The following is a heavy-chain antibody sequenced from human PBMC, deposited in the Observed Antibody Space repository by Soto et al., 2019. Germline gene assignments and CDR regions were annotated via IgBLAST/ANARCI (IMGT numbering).Heavy chain of an antibody. CDR2: IYYSGST. Sequence: SETLSLTCTVSGGSISGYYWSWIRQPPGKGLEWIGYIYYSGSTNYNPSLKSRVTISVDTSKNQFSLKLSSVTAADTAVYYCARDSGSGWYPYYYYYYGMDVWGQGTTVTVSS. CDR1: GGSISGYY. CDR3: ARDSGSGWYPYYYYYYGMDV. V-gene: IGHV4-59*01. J-gene: IGHJ6*02. D-gene: IGHD6-19*01.